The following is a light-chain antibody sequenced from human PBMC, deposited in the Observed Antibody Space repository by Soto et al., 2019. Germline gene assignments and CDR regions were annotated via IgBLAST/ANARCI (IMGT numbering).Light chain of an antibody. Sequence: QSALTQPASVSGSPGQSITISCTGTSSDVGGYNFVSWYQQHPGKAPKLIIYEVSNRPSGVSYRFSGSKSGNTASLTISGLQAEDEADYYCSSYTSRSTLVFGTGTKLTVL. CDR1: SSDVGGYNF. J-gene: IGLJ1*01. V-gene: IGLV2-14*01. CDR2: EVS. CDR3: SSYTSRSTLV.